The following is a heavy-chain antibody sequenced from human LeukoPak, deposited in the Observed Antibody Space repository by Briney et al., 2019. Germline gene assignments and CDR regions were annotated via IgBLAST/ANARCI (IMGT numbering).Heavy chain of an antibody. CDR2: INSDGSST. Sequence: GRSLRLSCAASGFTFSSYWMHWVRQAPGKGLVWVSRINSDGSSTSYADSVKGRFTISRDNAKNTLYLQMNSLRAEDTAVYYCARVYDFWSGYPPYWGQGTLVTVSS. V-gene: IGHV3-74*01. CDR3: ARVYDFWSGYPPY. D-gene: IGHD3-3*01. CDR1: GFTFSSYW. J-gene: IGHJ4*02.